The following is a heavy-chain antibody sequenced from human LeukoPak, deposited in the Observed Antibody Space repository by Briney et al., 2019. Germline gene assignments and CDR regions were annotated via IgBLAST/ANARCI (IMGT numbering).Heavy chain of an antibody. J-gene: IGHJ4*02. V-gene: IGHV3-7*01. CDR2: IKQDGSEK. CDR3: ARDGRGSYPSAY. CDR1: GFTFSSYW. Sequence: GGSLRLSCVASGFTFSSYWMSWVRQAPGKGLEWVANIKQDGSEKYYVDSVKGRFTISRDNAKNSLYLQMNSLRAEDTAVYYCARDGRGSYPSAYWGQGTLVTVSS. D-gene: IGHD1-26*01.